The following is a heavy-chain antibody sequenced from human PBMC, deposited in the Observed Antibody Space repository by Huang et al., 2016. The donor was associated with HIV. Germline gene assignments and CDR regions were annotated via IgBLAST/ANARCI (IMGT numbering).Heavy chain of an antibody. D-gene: IGHD3-3*01. CDR3: AKGKGVVKLGH. V-gene: IGHV4-61*01. Sequence: QVQLQESGPGLVRPSETLSLTCTVSGASVRSDTYYWSWIRQPPGKELEWIGYIYYYGNTNYNPSLKRRGTISRDTSKNQFSLRLSSVTTADTAIYYCAKGKGVVKLGHWGQGTLVTVSS. J-gene: IGHJ4*02. CDR1: GASVRSDTYY. CDR2: IYYYGNT.